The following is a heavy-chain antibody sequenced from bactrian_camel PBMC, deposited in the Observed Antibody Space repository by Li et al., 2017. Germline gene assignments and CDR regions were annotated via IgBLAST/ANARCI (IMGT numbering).Heavy chain of an antibody. V-gene: IGHV3S1*01. CDR2: ISDDSRTT. D-gene: IGHD5*01. CDR1: GLTSRTTC. J-gene: IGHJ4*01. Sequence: HVQLVESGGGSVQAGGSLRLACVASGLTSRTTCLRWVRQAPGKEFEWVASISDDSRTTDYGGFLKTRFTVSRDNAKSTLYLEMTNLRSEDTATYYCAKSLASALVGTGRSPGTQVTVS.